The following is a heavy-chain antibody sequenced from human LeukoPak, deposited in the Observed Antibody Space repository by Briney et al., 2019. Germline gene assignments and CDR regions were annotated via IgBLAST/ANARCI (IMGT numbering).Heavy chain of an antibody. CDR1: GFTCSSYW. Sequence: GGSLRLSCAASGFTCSSYWMHWVRQAPGKGLVWVSRINSDGSSTSYADSVKGRFTISRENAKNTLYLQMNSLRAEDTAVYYCARAPSHPGITGTTYYYYYYMDVWGKGTTVTVSS. V-gene: IGHV3-74*01. CDR2: INSDGSST. J-gene: IGHJ6*03. CDR3: ARAPSHPGITGTTYYYYYYMDV. D-gene: IGHD1-20*01.